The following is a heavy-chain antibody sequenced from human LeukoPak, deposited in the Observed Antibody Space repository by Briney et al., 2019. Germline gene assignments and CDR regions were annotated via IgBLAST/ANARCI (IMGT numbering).Heavy chain of an antibody. D-gene: IGHD1-1*01. CDR2: INHNGGNT. CDR1: GFTFDDYA. J-gene: IGHJ4*02. V-gene: IGHV3-23*01. Sequence: GGSLRLSCAASGFTFDDYAMHWVRQGPGKGLEWVSTINHNGGNTYYADSVKGRFTISRDNSKNTLYLQMNSLRAEDTAVYYCAKVYVWNEYYFDYWGQGTLVTVSS. CDR3: AKVYVWNEYYFDY.